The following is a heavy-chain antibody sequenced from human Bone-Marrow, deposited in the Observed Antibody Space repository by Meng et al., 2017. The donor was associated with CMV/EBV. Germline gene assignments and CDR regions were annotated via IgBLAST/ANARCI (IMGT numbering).Heavy chain of an antibody. D-gene: IGHD3-22*01. CDR2: TYYRSKWYN. J-gene: IGHJ4*02. CDR3: ARAVDDYDSSGYYYWD. V-gene: IGHV6-1*01. Sequence: SCAISGDSVSSNSAAWNWIRQSPSRGLEWLGRTYYRSKWYNDYAVSVKSRITINPDTSKNQFSLQLNSVTPEDTAVYYCARAVDDYDSSGYYYWDWGQGMLVTVSS. CDR1: GDSVSSNSAA.